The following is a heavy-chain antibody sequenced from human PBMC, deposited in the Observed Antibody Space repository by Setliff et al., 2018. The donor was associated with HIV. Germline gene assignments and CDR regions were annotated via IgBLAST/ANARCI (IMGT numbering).Heavy chain of an antibody. D-gene: IGHD3-10*01. J-gene: IGHJ6*02. V-gene: IGHV4-4*07. Sequence: SDTLSLTCTVSGGSISSYYWSWIRQPAGKGLEWIGHIYTSWSTNYNPSLKSRVTKSVDTSKNQVSLKLSSVTASDTAVYYCARARYIVIRGDAGMDVWGPGTTVTVSS. CDR1: GGSISSYY. CDR2: IYTSWST. CDR3: ARARYIVIRGDAGMDV.